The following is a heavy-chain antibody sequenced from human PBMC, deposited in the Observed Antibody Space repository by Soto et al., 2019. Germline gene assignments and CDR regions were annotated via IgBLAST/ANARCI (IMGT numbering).Heavy chain of an antibody. CDR1: GGSVNSDFYY. Sequence: PSETLSLTCTVSGGSVNSDFYYWSWIRQPPGKGLEWIGYIYYSGSTYYNPSLKSRVTISVDTSKNQFSLKLSSVTAADTAVYYCARDITMVRGEGAFEIWGQGTMVTVSS. J-gene: IGHJ3*02. V-gene: IGHV4-30-4*08. CDR2: IYYSGST. CDR3: ARDITMVRGEGAFEI. D-gene: IGHD3-10*01.